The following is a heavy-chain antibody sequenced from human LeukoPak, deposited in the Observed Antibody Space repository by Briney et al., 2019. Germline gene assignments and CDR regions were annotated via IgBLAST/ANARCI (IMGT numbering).Heavy chain of an antibody. J-gene: IGHJ6*02. V-gene: IGHV3-9*01. CDR1: GFTFDDYA. CDR2: ITWNRDNI. CDR3: AKDLSSAITSALVLDV. Sequence: GGSLRLSCAASGFTFDDYAMHWVRQAPGKGLEWVSGITWNRDNIGYGDSVKGRFTVSRDNVKNVLYLQMTSLRPEDTALYYCAKDLSSAITSALVLDVWGQGTTVIVSS. D-gene: IGHD3-22*01.